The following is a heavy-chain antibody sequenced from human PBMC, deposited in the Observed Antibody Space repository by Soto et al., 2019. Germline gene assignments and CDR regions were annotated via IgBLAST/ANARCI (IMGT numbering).Heavy chain of an antibody. D-gene: IGHD1-1*01. CDR2: VYSSGST. Sequence: QVQLQESGPGLVKPSETLSLTCTVSGASVSSGTYFWSWIRLPPGKGLEWIAYVYSSGSTNYNPHLKSRVTISVSTSKYLVPLNLSCVTAADTALYYCARAPTTAVGGGDYWGQAIRVTVSS. CDR1: GASVSSGTYF. V-gene: IGHV4-61*03. CDR3: ARAPTTAVGGGDY. J-gene: IGHJ4*02.